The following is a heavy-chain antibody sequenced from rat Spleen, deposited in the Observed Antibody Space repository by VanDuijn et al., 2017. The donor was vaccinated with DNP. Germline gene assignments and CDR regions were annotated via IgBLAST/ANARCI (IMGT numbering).Heavy chain of an antibody. V-gene: IGHV5-46*01. CDR3: TRDLDYAYNYAFDY. D-gene: IGHD1-4*01. CDR2: ISSSGGST. J-gene: IGHJ2*01. Sequence: EVQLVESGGGSVQPGRSMKLSCAASGFTFNRFPMAWVRQTPTQGLEWVATISSSGGSTYYRDSVKGRFTISRDNTKITLYLQMNNLRSEDTATYYCTRDLDYAYNYAFDYWGQGVMVTVSS. CDR1: GFTFNRFP.